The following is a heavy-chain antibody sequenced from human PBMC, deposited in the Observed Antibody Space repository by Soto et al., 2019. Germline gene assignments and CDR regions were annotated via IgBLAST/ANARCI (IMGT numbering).Heavy chain of an antibody. D-gene: IGHD3-10*01. CDR1: GFTFSSYS. CDR2: ISSSSSYI. Sequence: EVQLVESGGGLFKPGGSLRLSCAASGFTFSSYSMNWVRQAPGKGLEWVSSISSSSSYIYYADSVKGRFTISRDNAQNSLYLQMNWLRAEDTAVYYCARDRYSGSGYYSYYYMDVWGKGTTVTVSS. V-gene: IGHV3-21*01. CDR3: ARDRYSGSGYYSYYYMDV. J-gene: IGHJ6*03.